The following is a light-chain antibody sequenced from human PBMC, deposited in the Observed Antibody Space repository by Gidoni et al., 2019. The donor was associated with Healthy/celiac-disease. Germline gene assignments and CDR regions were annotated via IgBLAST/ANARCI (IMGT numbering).Light chain of an antibody. Sequence: DVVMTQSPLSLPVTLGQPASISCRSSQSLVHSDGNTYLNWFQQRPGQSPRRLIYKVSNRDSGVPDRFSGSGSVTDFTLKISRVEAEDVGVYYCMQGTHWPPTFXGXTKVEIK. CDR2: KVS. V-gene: IGKV2-30*02. J-gene: IGKJ4*01. CDR1: QSLVHSDGNTY. CDR3: MQGTHWPPT.